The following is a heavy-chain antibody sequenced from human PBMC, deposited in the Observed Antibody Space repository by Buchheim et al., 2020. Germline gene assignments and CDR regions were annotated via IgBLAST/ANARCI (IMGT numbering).Heavy chain of an antibody. CDR2: IYHSGST. CDR3: ARTYCGGDCFQAPGNSRRNYYYYYGMDV. Sequence: QVQLQESGPGLVKPSGTLSLTCAVSGGSISSSNWWSWVRQPPGKGLEWIGEIYHSGSTNYNPSLKSRVTISVDKSKNQFSLKLSSVTAADTAVYYCARTYCGGDCFQAPGNSRRNYYYYYGMDVWGQGTT. CDR1: GGSISSSNW. V-gene: IGHV4-4*02. J-gene: IGHJ6*02. D-gene: IGHD2-21*01.